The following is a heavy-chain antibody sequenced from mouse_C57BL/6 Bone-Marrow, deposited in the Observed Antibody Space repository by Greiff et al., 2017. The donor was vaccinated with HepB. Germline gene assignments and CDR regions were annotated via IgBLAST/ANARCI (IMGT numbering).Heavy chain of an antibody. CDR2: IHPNSGST. CDR3: ARGYYCNNDYFDY. J-gene: IGHJ2*01. Sequence: VQLLQPGAELVKPGASVKLSCKASGYTFTSYWMHWVKQRPGQGLEWIGMIHPNSGSTNYNEKFKSKATLTVDKSSSTAYMQLSSLTSENSAVYDCARGYYCNNDYFDYWGQGTTLTVSS. V-gene: IGHV1-64*01. D-gene: IGHD2-1*01. CDR1: GYTFTSYW.